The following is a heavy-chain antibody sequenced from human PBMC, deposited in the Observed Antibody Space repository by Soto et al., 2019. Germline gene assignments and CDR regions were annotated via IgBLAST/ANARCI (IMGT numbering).Heavy chain of an antibody. J-gene: IGHJ4*02. CDR3: EPSSLVY. Sequence: EVQLLESGGGLVQPGGSLRLSCAASGFTFSYYAMSWVRQAPGKGLEWVSTIVGSGGSTYYTDSVKGRFTISRDNSKNTLYLQMNSLRAEDTAIYYCEPSSLVYWGQGTLVTVSS. D-gene: IGHD6-6*01. CDR2: IVGSGGST. V-gene: IGHV3-23*01. CDR1: GFTFSYYA.